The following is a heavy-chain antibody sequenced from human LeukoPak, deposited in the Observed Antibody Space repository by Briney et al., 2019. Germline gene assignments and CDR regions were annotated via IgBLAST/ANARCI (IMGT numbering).Heavy chain of an antibody. CDR3: ATDILTGYSDY. CDR2: IIPIFGTT. V-gene: IGHV1-69*05. Sequence: GASVKVSCKASGGTFSSYPVSWVRQAPGQGLEWMGRIIPIFGTTNYAQKFQGRVTITTDESTSTVYMELSSLRSEDTAVYYCATDILTGYSDYWGQGTLVTVSS. J-gene: IGHJ4*02. D-gene: IGHD3-9*01. CDR1: GGTFSSYP.